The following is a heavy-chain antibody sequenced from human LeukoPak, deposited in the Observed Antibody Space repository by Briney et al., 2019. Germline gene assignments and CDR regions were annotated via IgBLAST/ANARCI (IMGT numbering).Heavy chain of an antibody. Sequence: ASVKVSCKPSGYTFTSYYMHWVRQAPGQGLEWMGIINPSGGSTSYAQKFQGRVTMTRDTSTSTVYMELSSLSSEDTAVYYCARPTDTWGYCRSTSCRELDYWGQGTLVTVSS. CDR1: GYTFTSYY. J-gene: IGHJ4*02. D-gene: IGHD2-2*01. CDR2: INPSGGST. CDR3: ARPTDTWGYCRSTSCRELDY. V-gene: IGHV1-46*01.